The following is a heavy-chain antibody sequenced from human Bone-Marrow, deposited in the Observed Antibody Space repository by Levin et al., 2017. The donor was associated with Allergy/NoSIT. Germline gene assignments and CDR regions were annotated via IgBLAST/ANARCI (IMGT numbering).Heavy chain of an antibody. D-gene: IGHD6-19*01. Sequence: SCAASGFIFSSYTMSWVRQAPGKGLEWVSSISTSSGYIYYADSVKGRFTISRDNAKNSLYLQMDSLRAEDTAVYYCARDGIPPSGWPHFDSWGQGTLVTVSS. J-gene: IGHJ4*02. CDR1: GFIFSSYT. CDR2: ISTSSGYI. V-gene: IGHV3-21*01. CDR3: ARDGIPPSGWPHFDS.